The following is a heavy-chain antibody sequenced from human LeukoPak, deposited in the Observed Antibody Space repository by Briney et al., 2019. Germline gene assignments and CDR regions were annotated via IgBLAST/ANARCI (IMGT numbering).Heavy chain of an antibody. CDR1: GGTFSSYG. V-gene: IGHV1-69*13. J-gene: IGHJ4*02. CDR3: VRDRTKYCSSTSCPLDY. Sequence: ASVKVSCKASGGTFSSYGISWVRQAPGQGLEWRGGRIASFGTAKYAQKFQGRVTITADESTRTAYMELSRLRSEDTAVYYCVRDRTKYCSSTSCPLDYGGQGTLVTVSS. CDR2: RIASFGTA. D-gene: IGHD2-2*01.